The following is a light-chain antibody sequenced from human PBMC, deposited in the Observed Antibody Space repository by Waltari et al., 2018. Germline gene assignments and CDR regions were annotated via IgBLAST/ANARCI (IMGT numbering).Light chain of an antibody. Sequence: EIVLTQSPATLSLSPGERATLPFRASQSVSSYLAWYQQKPGQAPRLLIYDASNRATGIPARFSGSGSGTDFTLTISSLEPEDFAVYYCQLRSNWKEGFTFGPGTKVDI. CDR2: DAS. V-gene: IGKV3-11*01. CDR3: QLRSNWKEGFT. J-gene: IGKJ3*01. CDR1: QSVSSY.